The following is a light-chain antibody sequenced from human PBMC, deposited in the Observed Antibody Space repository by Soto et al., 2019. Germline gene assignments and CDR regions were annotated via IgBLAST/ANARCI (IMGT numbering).Light chain of an antibody. CDR2: EVS. Sequence: QSVLTQPPSASGSPGQSVTISCTGTSSDVGGYNYVSWYQQHPGKAPKLMICEVSKRPSGVPDRFSGSKSGNTAPLTVSGLQAEDEADYYCSSYAGSNNLGVFGTGTKVTVL. J-gene: IGLJ1*01. CDR3: SSYAGSNNLGV. V-gene: IGLV2-8*01. CDR1: SSDVGGYNY.